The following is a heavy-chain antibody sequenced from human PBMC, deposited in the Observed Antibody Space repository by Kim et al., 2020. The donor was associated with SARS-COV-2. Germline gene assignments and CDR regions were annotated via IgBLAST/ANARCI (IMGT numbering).Heavy chain of an antibody. D-gene: IGHD2-21*01. V-gene: IGHV3-53*01. CDR3: ARATGIVAFDI. CDR1: GFTVSSNY. J-gene: IGHJ3*02. CDR2: IYSGGST. Sequence: GGSLRLSCAASGFTVSSNYMSWVRQAPGKGLEWVSVIYSGGSTYYADSVKGRFTISRDNSKNTLYLQMNSLRAEDTAVYYCARATGIVAFDIWGQGTMVTVSS.